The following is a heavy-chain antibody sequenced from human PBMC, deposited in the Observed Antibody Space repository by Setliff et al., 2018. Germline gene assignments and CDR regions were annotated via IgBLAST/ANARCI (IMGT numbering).Heavy chain of an antibody. V-gene: IGHV3-23*01. CDR2: ISRSGDYK. D-gene: IGHD3-22*01. Sequence: PSETLSLSCAGSGFMFSAYNMNWVRQAPGKGLEWVSSISRSGDYKHYADSVKGRFTISRDNSKNTLYLQMNSLRAEDTAVYYCAKEGMSRYYDSSGYYYVYYFDYWGQGTLVTVSS. CDR1: GFMFSAYN. J-gene: IGHJ4*02. CDR3: AKEGMSRYYDSSGYYYVYYFDY.